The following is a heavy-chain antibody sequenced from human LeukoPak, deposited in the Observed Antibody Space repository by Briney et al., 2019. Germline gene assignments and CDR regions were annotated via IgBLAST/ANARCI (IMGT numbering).Heavy chain of an antibody. Sequence: PGGSLRLSCAASGFTFSSYWMSWVRQAPGKELEGVANIKQDGSEKYYVDSVKGRFTISRDNAKNPLYLKMNSLRAEDTAVYYCATPIWFGEPEVYWGQGTLVTVSS. CDR1: GFTFSSYW. CDR3: ATPIWFGEPEVY. J-gene: IGHJ4*02. V-gene: IGHV3-7*01. CDR2: IKQDGSEK. D-gene: IGHD3-10*01.